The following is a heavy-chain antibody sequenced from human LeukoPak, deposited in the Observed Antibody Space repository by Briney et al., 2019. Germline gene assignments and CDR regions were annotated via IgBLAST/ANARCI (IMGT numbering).Heavy chain of an antibody. CDR1: GGSISSSNW. CDR2: IYHSGST. D-gene: IGHD1-1*01. CDR3: ARATYDEGVYYFDY. J-gene: IGHJ4*02. Sequence: SGTLSLTCAVSGGSISSSNWWSWVRQPPGKGLEWLGEIYHSGSTNYNPSLKSRVTISVDKSKNQFSLKLSSVTAADTAVYYCARATYDEGVYYFDYWGQGTLVTVSS. V-gene: IGHV4-4*02.